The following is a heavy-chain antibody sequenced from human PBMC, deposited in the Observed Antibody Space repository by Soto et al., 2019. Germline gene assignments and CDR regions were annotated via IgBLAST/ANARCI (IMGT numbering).Heavy chain of an antibody. CDR3: ARSVGATNCSDP. J-gene: IGHJ5*02. V-gene: IGHV3-20*04. D-gene: IGHD1-26*01. CDR1: GSTFDDNG. Sequence: EVQLVESGGGVVRPGGSLRLSCAASGSTFDDNGMSWVRQAPGKGMEWVSGINRNGGSTGYADSMKGRFTISRDNAKNSLYLQMNSLRAEDTALYYCARSVGATNCSDPWGQGTLVTVSS. CDR2: INRNGGST.